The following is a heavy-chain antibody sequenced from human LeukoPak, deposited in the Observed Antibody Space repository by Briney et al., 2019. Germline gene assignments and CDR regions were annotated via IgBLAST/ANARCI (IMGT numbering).Heavy chain of an antibody. J-gene: IGHJ4*02. CDR2: IHSSGNT. V-gene: IGHV4-59*08. CDR1: GGSISSYY. Sequence: SETLSLTCTVSGGSISSYYWSWIRQPPGKGLGWVGYIHSSGNTNYNPSLKSRVTISVDTSKNQFSLKLSSVTAADTAVYYCARMGGYSGYATHWGQGTLVTVSS. D-gene: IGHD5-12*01. CDR3: ARMGGYSGYATH.